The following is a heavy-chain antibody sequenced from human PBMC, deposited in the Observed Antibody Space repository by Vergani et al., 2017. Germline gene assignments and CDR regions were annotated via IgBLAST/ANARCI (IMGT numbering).Heavy chain of an antibody. CDR2: ISSSSSYI. D-gene: IGHD1-26*01. CDR1: GFTFSSYS. J-gene: IGHJ3*02. CDR3: ARGGRGRGQSAFDI. V-gene: IGHV3-21*01. Sequence: EVQLVESGGGLVKPGGSLRLSCAASGFTFSSYSMNWVRQAPGKGLEWVSSISSSSSYIYYADSVKGRFTISRDNAKNSRYLQMNSLRAEDTAVYYCARGGRGRGQSAFDIWGQGTMVTVSS.